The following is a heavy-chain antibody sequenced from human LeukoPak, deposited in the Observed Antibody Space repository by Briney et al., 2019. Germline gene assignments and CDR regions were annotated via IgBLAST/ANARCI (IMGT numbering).Heavy chain of an antibody. CDR3: AKDRAGATFFDY. CDR1: GFTFSSYG. J-gene: IGHJ4*02. Sequence: TGGSLRLSCAASGFTFSSYGMHWVRQAPGKWLQWGAVIWYDGSNKYYADSVKGRFTISRDNSKNTLYLLMNSLRAEDTAVYYCAKDRAGATFFDYWGQGTLVTVSS. D-gene: IGHD1-26*01. CDR2: IWYDGSNK. V-gene: IGHV3-33*06.